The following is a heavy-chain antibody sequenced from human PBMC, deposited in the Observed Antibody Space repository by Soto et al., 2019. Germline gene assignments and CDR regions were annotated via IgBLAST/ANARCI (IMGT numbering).Heavy chain of an antibody. CDR1: GYTFTSYF. Sequence: ASVKVSCKASGYTFTSYFMHWVRQAPGQGLEWMGIINPSGGSTSYAQKFQGRVTMTRDTSASTVYMELSSLRSEDTAVYYCAGDLEHGSGCCLSWGQGTLVTVSS. CDR2: INPSGGST. D-gene: IGHD3-10*01. V-gene: IGHV1-46*03. CDR3: AGDLEHGSGCCLS. J-gene: IGHJ5*02.